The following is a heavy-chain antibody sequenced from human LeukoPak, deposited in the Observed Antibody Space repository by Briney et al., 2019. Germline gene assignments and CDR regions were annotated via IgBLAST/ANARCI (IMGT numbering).Heavy chain of an antibody. CDR3: AKKSYYYDTSVHWDYFDY. V-gene: IGHV1-69*13. Sequence: ASVKVSCKASGGTFSSYAISWVRQAPGQGLEWMGGIIPIFGTANYAQKFQGRVTITADESTSTAYMELSSLRAEDTAVYYCAKKSYYYDTSVHWDYFDYWGQGTLVTVSS. D-gene: IGHD3-22*01. CDR1: GGTFSSYA. J-gene: IGHJ4*02. CDR2: IIPIFGTA.